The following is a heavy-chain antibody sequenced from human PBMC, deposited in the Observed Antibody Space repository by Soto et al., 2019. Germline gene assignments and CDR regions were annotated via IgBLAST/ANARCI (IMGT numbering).Heavy chain of an antibody. V-gene: IGHV3-23*01. J-gene: IGHJ4*02. CDR3: AKNPGGTVVTLIDY. Sequence: EVQLLESGGGLVQPGGSLRLSCAASGFTFSSYAMSWVRQAPGKGLEWVSAISGSGGSTYYADSVKGRFTIPRDNSTITLYLQMKSLRAEDTAVYYCAKNPGGTVVTLIDYWGQGTLLTVSS. D-gene: IGHD2-15*01. CDR2: ISGSGGST. CDR1: GFTFSSYA.